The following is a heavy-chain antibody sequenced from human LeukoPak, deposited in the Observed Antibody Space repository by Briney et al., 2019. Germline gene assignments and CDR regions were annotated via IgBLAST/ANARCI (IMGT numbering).Heavy chain of an antibody. CDR3: ARYDGGYYYTPDY. CDR1: GGSISSSSYY. D-gene: IGHD3-22*01. V-gene: IGHV4-39*01. J-gene: IGHJ4*02. CDR2: IYYSGST. Sequence: SETLSLTCTVSGGSISSSSYYWGWIRQPPGKGLEWIGCIYYSGSTYYNPSLKSRVTISVDTSKNQFSLKLSSVTAADTAVYYCARYDGGYYYTPDYWGQGTLVTATS.